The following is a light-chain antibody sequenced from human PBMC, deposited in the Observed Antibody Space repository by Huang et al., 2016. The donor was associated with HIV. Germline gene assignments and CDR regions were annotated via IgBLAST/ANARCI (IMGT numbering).Light chain of an antibody. Sequence: IVMTQSPATLSVSPGERVTLSCRANRSVSTNLAWYQKRHGQAPRLLIYGSAIRAPGIPARFSGSGYWTDFSLTISSLQSEDFALYYCHQYNNWLLSFGGGTRVDI. CDR1: RSVSTN. J-gene: IGKJ4*01. CDR2: GSA. V-gene: IGKV3-15*01. CDR3: HQYNNWLLS.